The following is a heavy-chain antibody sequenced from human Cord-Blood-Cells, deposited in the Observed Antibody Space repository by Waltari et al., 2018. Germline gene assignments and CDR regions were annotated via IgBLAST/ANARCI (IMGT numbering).Heavy chain of an antibody. CDR3: ARGRPTKDWNVWFDP. J-gene: IGHJ5*02. CDR2: IDWDDDK. V-gene: IGHV2-70*01. Sequence: QVTLRESGPALVKPTQTLTPTCTFSGFSLSTSGMCVSWIRQPPGKALEWLALIDWDDDKYYSTSLKTRLTISKDTSKNQVVLTMTNMDPVDTATYYCARGRPTKDWNVWFDPWGQGTLVTVSS. CDR1: GFSLSTSGMC. D-gene: IGHD1-1*01.